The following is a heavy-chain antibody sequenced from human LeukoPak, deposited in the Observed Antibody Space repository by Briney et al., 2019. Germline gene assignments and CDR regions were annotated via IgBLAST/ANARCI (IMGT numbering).Heavy chain of an antibody. Sequence: PSETLSLTCTVSGGSISGTSYYWGWIRQPPGKGLEWIGSIYYSGSTNYNPSLKSRFTISGDTSKKQFFLKVSSVTAADTAVYYCATSNSGSNRYGMDVWGQGTTVTVCS. J-gene: IGHJ6*02. CDR2: IYYSGST. D-gene: IGHD1-26*01. CDR3: ATSNSGSNRYGMDV. V-gene: IGHV4-39*07. CDR1: GGSISGTSYY.